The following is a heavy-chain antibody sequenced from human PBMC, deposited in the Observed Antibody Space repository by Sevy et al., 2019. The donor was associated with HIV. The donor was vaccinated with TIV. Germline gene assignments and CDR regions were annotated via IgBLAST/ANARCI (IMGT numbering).Heavy chain of an antibody. Sequence: GGSLRLSCAASGFTFSSYSMNWVRQAPGKGLEWVSYISSSSSTIYYADSVKGRFTISRDNAKNSLYLQMNSLRDEDTAVYYCARKASYYYDSSGYRDAFDIWGQWTMVTVSS. CDR1: GFTFSSYS. J-gene: IGHJ3*02. D-gene: IGHD3-22*01. CDR2: ISSSSSTI. CDR3: ARKASYYYDSSGYRDAFDI. V-gene: IGHV3-48*02.